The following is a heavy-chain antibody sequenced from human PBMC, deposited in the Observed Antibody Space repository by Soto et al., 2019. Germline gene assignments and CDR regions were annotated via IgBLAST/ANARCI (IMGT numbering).Heavy chain of an antibody. CDR3: ARGSIVVVPPANISHYYYYMDV. V-gene: IGHV1-18*01. CDR2: ISAYNGNT. J-gene: IGHJ6*03. CDR1: GYTFTSYG. D-gene: IGHD2-2*01. Sequence: QVQLVQSEAEVKKPGASVKVSCKASGYTFTSYGISWVRQAPGQGLEWMGWISAYNGNTKYAQKLQGRVTMTTDTSTSTAYMELRSLRSDDTAVYYCARGSIVVVPPANISHYYYYMDVWGKGTTVTVSS.